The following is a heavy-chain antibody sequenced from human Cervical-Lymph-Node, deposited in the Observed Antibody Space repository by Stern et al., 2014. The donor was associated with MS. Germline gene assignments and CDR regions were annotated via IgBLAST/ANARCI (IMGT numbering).Heavy chain of an antibody. V-gene: IGHV3-72*01. Sequence: EVQLVESGGGLVQPGGFLRLSCAASGFTFSDHSMDWVRQAPGKGLEWVGRTGNKANSYTTDYAASVKGRFTISRDDSKNSLYLQMNSLKTEDTAVYYCARDRGGYWGQGTLVTVSS. J-gene: IGHJ4*02. CDR1: GFTFSDHS. CDR2: TGNKANSYTT. CDR3: ARDRGGY. D-gene: IGHD3-10*01.